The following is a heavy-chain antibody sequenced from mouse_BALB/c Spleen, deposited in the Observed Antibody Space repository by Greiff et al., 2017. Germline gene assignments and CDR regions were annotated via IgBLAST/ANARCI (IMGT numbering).Heavy chain of an antibody. CDR1: GFTFSSYA. V-gene: IGHV5-6-5*01. J-gene: IGHJ3*01. CDR3: ANYDWFAD. D-gene: IGHD1-1*01. CDR2: ISSGGST. Sequence: EVKLMESGGGLVKPGGSLKLSCAASGFTFSSYAMSWVRQTPEKRLEWVASISSGGSTYYPDSVKGRFTISRDNARNILYLQMSSLRSEDTAMYYCANYDWFADWGQGTLVTVSA.